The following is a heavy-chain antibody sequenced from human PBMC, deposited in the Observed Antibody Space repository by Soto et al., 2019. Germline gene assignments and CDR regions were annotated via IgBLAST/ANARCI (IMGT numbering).Heavy chain of an antibody. CDR2: INWNSGSI. CDR1: GLTFDDYA. V-gene: IGHV3-9*01. Sequence: SLRLSCAASGLTFDDYAMHWVRQVPGKGLEWVSGINWNSGSIGHGDSVKGRFAISRDNAKNSLHLQMNSLSAEDTAFYYCVKDESINWYSGHFRHWGQGTLVTVLL. J-gene: IGHJ1*01. CDR3: VKDESINWYSGHFRH. D-gene: IGHD1-26*01.